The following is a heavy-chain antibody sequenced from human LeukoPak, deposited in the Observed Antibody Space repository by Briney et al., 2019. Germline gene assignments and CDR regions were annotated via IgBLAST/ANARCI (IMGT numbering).Heavy chain of an antibody. CDR1: GFTFRNYW. D-gene: IGHD1-26*01. V-gene: IGHV3-7*03. CDR3: ARAAATTYDAFDI. CDR2: IKQYGSEK. J-gene: IGHJ3*02. Sequence: PGGSLRLSCAASGFTFRNYWLSWVRQAPGKGLEWVANIKQYGSEKYYVDSVKGRFTISRDNAKNSLYLQMNSLRAEDTAVYYCARAAATTYDAFDIWGQGTMVTVSS.